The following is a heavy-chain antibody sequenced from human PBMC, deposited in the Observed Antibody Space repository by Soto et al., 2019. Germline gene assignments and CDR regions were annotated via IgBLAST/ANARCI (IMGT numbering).Heavy chain of an antibody. Sequence: PSETLSLTCAVYGGSFSGYYWSWIRQPPGKGLEWIGEINHSGSTNYNPSPKSRVTISVDTSKNQFSLKLSSVTAADTAVYYCASSRITIFGVVIMDYYYYMDVWGKGTTVTVSS. V-gene: IGHV4-34*01. CDR2: INHSGST. CDR3: ASSRITIFGVVIMDYYYYMDV. D-gene: IGHD3-3*01. J-gene: IGHJ6*03. CDR1: GGSFSGYY.